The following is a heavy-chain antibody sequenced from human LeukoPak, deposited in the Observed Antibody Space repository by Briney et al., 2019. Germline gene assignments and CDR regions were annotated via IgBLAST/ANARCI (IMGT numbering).Heavy chain of an antibody. CDR3: AKASSGVPAANWFDP. Sequence: GGSLRLTCAASGFTFSSYAMSWVRRSAGKGLEWVSLISASGGSTYYADSVKGRFTISRDNSKNTLYLQMNSLRAEDTALYYCAKASSGVPAANWFDPWGQGTLVTVSS. CDR2: ISASGGST. CDR1: GFTFSSYA. V-gene: IGHV3-23*01. D-gene: IGHD2-2*01. J-gene: IGHJ5*02.